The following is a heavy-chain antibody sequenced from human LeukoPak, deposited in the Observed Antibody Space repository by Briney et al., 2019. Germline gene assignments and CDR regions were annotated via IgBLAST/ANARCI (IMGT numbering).Heavy chain of an antibody. J-gene: IGHJ6*02. V-gene: IGHV3-30-3*01. D-gene: IGHD1-26*01. CDR1: GFTFTYYA. CDR3: ATGYSNYYYYGMYV. CDR2: ISYDGSNK. Sequence: GGSLRLSCAATGFTFTYYARHWVRQAPGKGLEWVAVISYDGSNKYYADSVKGRFTISRDNSKNTLYLQMNSLRAEDMAVYYCATGYSNYYYYGMYVWGQGTTVTVSS.